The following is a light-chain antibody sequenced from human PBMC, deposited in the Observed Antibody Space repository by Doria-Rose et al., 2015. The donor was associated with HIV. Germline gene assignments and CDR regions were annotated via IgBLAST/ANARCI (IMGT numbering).Light chain of an antibody. CDR3: HQYASSRT. Sequence: TQPPGTPSLSPGERATLSCRASQSVSANYLAWYQQRPGQSPRLLIYGASSRATDIPDRFSGSGSGTDFTLTISRLEPEDFAVYYCHQYASSRTFGQGTKVEIK. CDR2: GAS. J-gene: IGKJ1*01. V-gene: IGKV3-20*01. CDR1: QSVSANY.